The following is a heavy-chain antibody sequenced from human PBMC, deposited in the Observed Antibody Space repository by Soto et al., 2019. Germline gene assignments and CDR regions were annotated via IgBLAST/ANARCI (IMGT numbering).Heavy chain of an antibody. CDR2: IYYSGST. D-gene: IGHD3-10*01. CDR3: ARADGSGSYWSYYYYGMDV. V-gene: IGHV4-30-4*01. Sequence: SETLSLTCTVSGGSISSGDYYWSWIRQPPGKGLEWIGYIYYSGSTYYNPSLKSRVTISVDTSKNQFSLKLSSVTAADTAVYYCARADGSGSYWSYYYYGMDVWGQGTTVTVSS. J-gene: IGHJ6*02. CDR1: GGSISSGDYY.